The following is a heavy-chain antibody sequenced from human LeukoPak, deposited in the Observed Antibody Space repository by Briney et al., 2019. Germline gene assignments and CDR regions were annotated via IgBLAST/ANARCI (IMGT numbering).Heavy chain of an antibody. V-gene: IGHV3-74*01. J-gene: IGHJ4*02. D-gene: IGHD1-26*01. CDR1: GFIFSSHC. Sequence: PGGSLRLSCAASGFIFSSHCMHWVRQAPGKGLIWISRINTDGSSTTYADSVKGRFTVSRDNAKSTLYLQMNSLRAEDTAVYFCARSGGSNQPYDYWGQGILVTVSS. CDR3: ARSGGSNQPYDY. CDR2: INTDGSST.